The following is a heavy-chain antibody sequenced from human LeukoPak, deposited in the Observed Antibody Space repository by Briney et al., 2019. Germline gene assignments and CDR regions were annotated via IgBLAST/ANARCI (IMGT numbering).Heavy chain of an antibody. CDR1: GGSISSGSYY. CDR3: ARGDLYYYYMDV. Sequence: SQTLSLTCTVSGGSISSGSYYWSWIRQPAGKGLEWIGRIYTSGSTNYNPSLKSRVTISVDTSKNQFSLKLSSVTAADTAVYYCARGDLYYYYMDVWGKGTTVTVSS. J-gene: IGHJ6*03. V-gene: IGHV4-61*02. D-gene: IGHD2-21*02. CDR2: IYTSGST.